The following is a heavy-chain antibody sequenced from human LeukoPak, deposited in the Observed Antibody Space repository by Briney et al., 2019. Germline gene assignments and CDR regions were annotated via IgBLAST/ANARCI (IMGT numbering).Heavy chain of an antibody. J-gene: IGHJ4*02. D-gene: IGHD1-26*01. CDR2: VHLSGAT. CDR3: TRGSGAFSPFGF. V-gene: IGHV4-4*02. Sequence: SETLSLTCAVSGGSITTTNWWSWVRQPPGKGLEWIGEVHLSGATNYNPSLESRVSMSIDKSKNHLSLEVTSVTAADTAIYYCTRGSGAFSPFGFWGLGTLLTVSS. CDR1: GGSITTTNW.